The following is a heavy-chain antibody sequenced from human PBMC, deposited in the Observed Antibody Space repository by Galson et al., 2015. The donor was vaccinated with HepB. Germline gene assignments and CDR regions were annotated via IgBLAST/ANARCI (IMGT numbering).Heavy chain of an antibody. CDR2: ITPSGSKS. CDR3: AKHLHSGPYWGALDI. J-gene: IGHJ3*02. D-gene: IGHD1-26*01. Sequence: SLRLSCAGSGFTFSDYAMNWVRQAPGKGLEWVSTITPSGSKSYYADSVKGRFTISRDNLKNTLYLQRNSLRAEDTAVYSCAKHLHSGPYWGALDIWGQGKTVAVSS. V-gene: IGHV3-23*01. CDR1: GFTFSDYA.